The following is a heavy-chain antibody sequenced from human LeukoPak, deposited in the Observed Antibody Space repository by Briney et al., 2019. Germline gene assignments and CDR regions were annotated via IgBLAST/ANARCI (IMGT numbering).Heavy chain of an antibody. CDR3: ARDESGSYSPPGY. D-gene: IGHD1-26*01. CDR2: ISYDGSNK. V-gene: IGHV3-30*14. CDR1: GFTFSSYA. Sequence: GGSLRLSCAASGFTFSSYAMHWVRQAPGKGLEWVAVISYDGSNKYYADSVKGRFTISRDNSKNTLYLQMNSLRAEDTAVYYCARDESGSYSPPGYWGQGTLVTVSS. J-gene: IGHJ4*02.